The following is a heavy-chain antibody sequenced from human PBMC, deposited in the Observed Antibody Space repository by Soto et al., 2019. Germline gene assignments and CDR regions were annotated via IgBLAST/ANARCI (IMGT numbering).Heavy chain of an antibody. D-gene: IGHD2-15*01. CDR1: GYTFNTYG. CDR3: ARDRDRVADI. J-gene: IGHJ3*02. V-gene: IGHV1-18*01. Sequence: GAPLKLYCKAAGYTFNTYGITWVRQAPGQGLEWMAWINAYNGNRIYAQNFQGRVTVTTGTSTSAAYMELMSLTSDDTSVYFCARDRDRVADIWGLGTMVTVSS. CDR2: INAYNGNR.